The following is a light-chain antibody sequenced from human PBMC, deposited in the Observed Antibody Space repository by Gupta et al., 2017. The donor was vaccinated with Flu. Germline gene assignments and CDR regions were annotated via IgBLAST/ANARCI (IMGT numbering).Light chain of an antibody. CDR1: NIGSNS. CDR2: DDS. V-gene: IGLV3-21*02. CDR3: QVWDSSSDHLS. J-gene: IGLJ2*01. Sequence: SYVLTQPPSVSVAPGQTARIPCGGTNIGSNSLHWYQQKPGQAPMLVVYDDSDRHSGIPERFSGANSGNTATLTISRVEAGDEADYYCQVWDSSSDHLSFGGGTKLTVL.